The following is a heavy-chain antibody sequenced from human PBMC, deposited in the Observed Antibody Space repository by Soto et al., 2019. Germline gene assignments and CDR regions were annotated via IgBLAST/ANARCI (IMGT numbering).Heavy chain of an antibody. CDR3: ARDSPGYGDYVIFDY. Sequence: QSLSLTCAISGDSVSSNIVAWNWIRQSPSRGLEWLGRTYYRSKWSNDYAVSVESRITINPDTSKNQFSLQLDSVTPEDTAVYYCARDSPGYGDYVIFDYWGQGTRVTVSS. D-gene: IGHD4-17*01. V-gene: IGHV6-1*01. CDR2: TYYRSKWSN. J-gene: IGHJ4*02. CDR1: GDSVSSNIVA.